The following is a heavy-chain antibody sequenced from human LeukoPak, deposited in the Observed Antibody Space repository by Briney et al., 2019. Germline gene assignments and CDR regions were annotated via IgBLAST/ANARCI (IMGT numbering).Heavy chain of an antibody. V-gene: IGHV4-59*01. J-gene: IGHJ5*02. D-gene: IGHD3-16*01. Sequence: PSETLSLTCTVSGGSISSYYWSWIRQPAGKGLEWIGYIYYSGSTNYNPSLKSRVTISVDTSKNQFSLNLTSVTAADTAVYYCARFTPQGYGWGGYNRFDPWGQGTLVTVSS. CDR3: ARFTPQGYGWGGYNRFDP. CDR2: IYYSGST. CDR1: GGSISSYY.